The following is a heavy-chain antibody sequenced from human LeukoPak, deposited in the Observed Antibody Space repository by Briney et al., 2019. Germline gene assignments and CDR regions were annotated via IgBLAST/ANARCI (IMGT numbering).Heavy chain of an antibody. CDR3: ARGGNWFDP. CDR1: GASISNYY. V-gene: IGHV4-59*01. CDR2: IYYSGST. Sequence: PSETLSLTCTVSGASISNYYWNWIRQPPGKGLEWIGYIYYSGSTNYNPSLKSRFTISVDTSKNQLSLKLNSMTAADTAVYYCARGGNWFDPGGQGTLVTVSS. J-gene: IGHJ5*02. D-gene: IGHD3-10*01.